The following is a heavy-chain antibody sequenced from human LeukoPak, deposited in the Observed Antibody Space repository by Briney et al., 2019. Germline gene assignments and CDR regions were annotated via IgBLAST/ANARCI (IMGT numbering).Heavy chain of an antibody. J-gene: IGHJ4*02. D-gene: IGHD2-15*01. CDR3: ATDRATQYFDY. CDR1: GFTFSSYG. V-gene: IGHV3-33*01. Sequence: PGRSLRLSCAASGFTFSSYGMHWVRQAPGKGLEWVAVIWYDGSNKYYADSVKGRFTISRDNSKNTLYLQMNSLRAEDRAVYYCATDRATQYFDYWGQGTLVSVSS. CDR2: IWYDGSNK.